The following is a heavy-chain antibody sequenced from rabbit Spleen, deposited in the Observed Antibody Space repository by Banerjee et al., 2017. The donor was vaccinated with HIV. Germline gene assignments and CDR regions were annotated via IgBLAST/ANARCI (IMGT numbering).Heavy chain of an antibody. J-gene: IGHJ4*01. CDR3: ARDLTSVIGWNFNL. D-gene: IGHD1-1*01. V-gene: IGHV1S40*01. CDR2: IDTGSSGFT. CDR1: GVSFSSNSY. Sequence: QSLEESGGDLVKPGASLTLTCTASGVSFSSNSYMCWVRQAPGKGLEWIACIDTGSSGFTYFATWAKGRFTCSKTSSTTVTLQMTSLTAADTATYFCARDLTSVIGWNFNLWGQGTLVTVS.